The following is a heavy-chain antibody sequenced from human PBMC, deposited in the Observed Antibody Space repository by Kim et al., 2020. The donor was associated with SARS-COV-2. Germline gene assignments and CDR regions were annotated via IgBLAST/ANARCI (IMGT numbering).Heavy chain of an antibody. D-gene: IGHD6-13*01. CDR1: GYTFTSYA. J-gene: IGHJ5*02. CDR2: INTNTGNP. V-gene: IGHV7-4-1*02. Sequence: ASVKVSCKASGYTFTSYAMNWVRQAPGQGLEWMGWINTNTGNPTYAQGFTGRFVFSLDTSVSTAYLQISSLKAEDTAVYYCARDWYSSSWYRGGWFDPWGQGTLVTVSS. CDR3: ARDWYSSSWYRGGWFDP.